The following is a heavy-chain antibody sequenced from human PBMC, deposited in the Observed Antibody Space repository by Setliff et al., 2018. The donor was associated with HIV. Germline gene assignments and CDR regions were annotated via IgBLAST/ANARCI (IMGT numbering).Heavy chain of an antibody. CDR2: IIPIFGTA. D-gene: IGHD4-17*01. CDR3: ASSVDNYGDNRWFDP. V-gene: IGHV1-69*13. CDR1: GGTFSSYA. J-gene: IGHJ5*02. Sequence: GASVKVSCKASGGTFSSYAISWVRQAPGQGLEWMGGIIPIFGTANYAQKFQGRVTITADESTSTVYMELRSLRSDDTAVYYCASSVDNYGDNRWFDPWGQGTLVTVSS.